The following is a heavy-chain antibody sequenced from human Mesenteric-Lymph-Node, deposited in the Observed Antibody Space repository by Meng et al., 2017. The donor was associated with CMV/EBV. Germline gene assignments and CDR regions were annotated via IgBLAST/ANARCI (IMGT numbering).Heavy chain of an antibody. J-gene: IGHJ4*02. D-gene: IGHD1-14*01. CDR2: INHSGNT. V-gene: IGHV4-34*01. CDR1: VGSFSDYY. Sequence: SQTLSLTCAVDVGSFSDYYWTWIRQLPGKGLEWIGEINHSGNTIYNPSLKSRVTILVDTSKNQFSLKLSSVTAADTAVYYCTRGRTVFDYWGQGTLVTVSS. CDR3: TRGRTVFDY.